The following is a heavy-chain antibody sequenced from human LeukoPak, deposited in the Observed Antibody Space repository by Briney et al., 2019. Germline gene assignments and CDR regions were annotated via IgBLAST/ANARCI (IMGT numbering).Heavy chain of an antibody. CDR2: IKQDGSEK. CDR3: ARDGSSGWYGDFDY. Sequence: GGSLRLSCAASGFTFNSYWMSWVRQAPGKGLEWVANIKQDGSEKYYVDSVKGRFTISRDNAKNSLYLQMNSLRAEDTAVYYCARDGSSGWYGDFDYWGQGTLVTVSS. D-gene: IGHD6-19*01. V-gene: IGHV3-7*01. CDR1: GFTFNSYW. J-gene: IGHJ4*02.